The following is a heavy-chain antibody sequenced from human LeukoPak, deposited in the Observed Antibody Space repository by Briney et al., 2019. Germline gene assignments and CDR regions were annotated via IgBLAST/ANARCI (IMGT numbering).Heavy chain of an antibody. Sequence: ASVKVSCKASGYTFTGYFMHWVRQAPGQGLEWMGWINPNSGGTNCAQKFQGRVTMTRDTSISTAYMELCRLRSDDTAVYFCASARGYGGDDRSPFDYWGQGTLVTVSS. J-gene: IGHJ4*02. D-gene: IGHD5-12*01. CDR3: ASARGYGGDDRSPFDY. V-gene: IGHV1-2*02. CDR2: INPNSGGT. CDR1: GYTFTGYF.